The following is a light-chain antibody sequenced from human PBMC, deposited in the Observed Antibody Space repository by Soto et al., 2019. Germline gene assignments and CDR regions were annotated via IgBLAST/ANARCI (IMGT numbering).Light chain of an antibody. CDR3: QQNNSYPT. CDR1: QGISSW. Sequence: DIQMTQSPSTLSASVGDRVTITCRASQGISSWLAWYQQKPGKAPKLLIYKASSLGSGVPSRFSGSGSGTEFTLTISSLQPDDFATYYCQQNNSYPTFGGGTKVEIK. V-gene: IGKV1-5*03. J-gene: IGKJ4*01. CDR2: KAS.